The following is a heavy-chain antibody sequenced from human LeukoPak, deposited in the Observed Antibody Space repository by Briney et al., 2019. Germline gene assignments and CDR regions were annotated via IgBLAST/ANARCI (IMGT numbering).Heavy chain of an antibody. CDR2: INQDGSEE. D-gene: IGHD5-12*01. J-gene: IGHJ4*02. Sequence: PGGSLRLSCAASGFTFSNYWMTWVRQAPGKGLEWVAHINQDGSEEHYMDSVKARFTISRDNAKNSLSLQMNSLRAEDTAVYYCVRDGGVSGYDLLDYWGRGTSVTVSS. CDR1: GFTFSNYW. V-gene: IGHV3-7*01. CDR3: VRDGGVSGYDLLDY.